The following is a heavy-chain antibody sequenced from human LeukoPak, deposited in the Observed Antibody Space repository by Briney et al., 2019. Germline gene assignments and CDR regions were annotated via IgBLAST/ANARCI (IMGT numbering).Heavy chain of an antibody. CDR2: INPSGGST. D-gene: IGHD3-9*01. J-gene: IGHJ4*02. Sequence: ASVKVSCKASGYTFTSYYMHWVRQAPGQGLEWMGIINPSGGSTSYAQKFQGRVTMTRDTSTSTVYMELSSLRSEDTAAYYCARVKRRYYDILTGYHLDYWGQGTLVTVSS. CDR1: GYTFTSYY. CDR3: ARVKRRYYDILTGYHLDY. V-gene: IGHV1-46*01.